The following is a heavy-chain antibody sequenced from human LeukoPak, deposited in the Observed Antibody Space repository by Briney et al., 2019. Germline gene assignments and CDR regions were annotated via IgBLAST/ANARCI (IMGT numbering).Heavy chain of an antibody. CDR2: IYYSGST. CDR3: ARDLGSPTRWFDP. D-gene: IGHD6-13*01. J-gene: IGHJ5*02. CDR1: GGSVSSGSYY. V-gene: IGHV4-61*01. Sequence: NPSETLSLTCTVSGGSVSSGSYYWSWIGQPPGTGLEWIGYIYYSGSTNYNPSLKSRVTISVDTSKNQFSLKLSSVTAADTAVYYCARDLGSPTRWFDPWGQGTQVTVSS.